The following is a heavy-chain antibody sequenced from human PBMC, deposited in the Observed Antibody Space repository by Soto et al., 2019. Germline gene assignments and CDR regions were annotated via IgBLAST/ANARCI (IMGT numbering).Heavy chain of an antibody. CDR3: AARCSGASCSGDH. D-gene: IGHD2-15*01. V-gene: IGHV4-28*01. J-gene: IGHJ4*02. CDR2: IHYSGSA. Sequence: QVQLQESGPGLVKPSDTLSLTCAVSGYSISSSNWWGWIRQPPGKGLEWIGYIHYSGSAYYNPSLKSRVTMSVDTSKNQFSLKLSSVTAEDTAVYYCAARCSGASCSGDHWGQGTLVTVSS. CDR1: GYSISSSNW.